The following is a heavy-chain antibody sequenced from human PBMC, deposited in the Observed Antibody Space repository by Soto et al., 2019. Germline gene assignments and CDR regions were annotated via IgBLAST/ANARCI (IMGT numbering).Heavy chain of an antibody. D-gene: IGHD3-16*01. CDR3: ARDRLDGWGHFDY. CDR2: IYYSGST. J-gene: IGHJ4*02. Sequence: SETLSLTCPVSGDSISSYYWSWIRQPPGKGLEWIGYIYYSGSTYYNPSLKSRVTISVDTSKNQFSLKLSSVTAADTAVYYCARDRLDGWGHFDYWGQGTLVTVSS. CDR1: GDSISSYY. V-gene: IGHV4-59*06.